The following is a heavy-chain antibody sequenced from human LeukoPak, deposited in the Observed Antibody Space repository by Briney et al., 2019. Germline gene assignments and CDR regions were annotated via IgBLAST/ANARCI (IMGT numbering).Heavy chain of an antibody. CDR1: GGSISSYY. V-gene: IGHV4-4*07. Sequence: SETLSLTCTVSGGSISSYYWSWIRQPAGKGLEWIGRIYTSGSTNYNPSLKSRVTMSVDTSKNQFSLKLSSVTAADTAVYYCARDRLYYDFPLGVPQGRYFDYWGQGTLVTVSS. CDR3: ARDRLYYDFPLGVPQGRYFDY. D-gene: IGHD3-3*01. CDR2: IYTSGST. J-gene: IGHJ4*02.